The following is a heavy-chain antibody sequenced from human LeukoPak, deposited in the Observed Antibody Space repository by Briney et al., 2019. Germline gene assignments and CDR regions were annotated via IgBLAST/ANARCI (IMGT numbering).Heavy chain of an antibody. CDR1: GGSISTYY. J-gene: IGHJ4*02. D-gene: IGHD3-10*01. Sequence: PSETLSLTCTVSGGSISTYYWSWIRQPPGKGLKWIGYIYYTGSTEHNPSLKSRVTLSVDTSKNQFSLRLNSVTAADTAVYYCARSYGSGNYFDYWGQGTLVTVSS. V-gene: IGHV4-59*01. CDR2: IYYTGST. CDR3: ARSYGSGNYFDY.